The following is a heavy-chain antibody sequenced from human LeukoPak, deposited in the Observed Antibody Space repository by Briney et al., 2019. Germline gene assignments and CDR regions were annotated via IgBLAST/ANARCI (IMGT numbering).Heavy chain of an antibody. CDR1: GYTFTSYA. Sequence: GASVKVSCKASGYTFTSYAISWVRQAPGQGLEWMGWVSTYNGNANSAQKLQGRVTMTTDTSTTTAYMELRTLGSDDTAVYYCARMDGYYASGSYHFDYWGQGTLVTVSS. V-gene: IGHV1-18*01. CDR3: ARMDGYYASGSYHFDY. D-gene: IGHD3-10*01. CDR2: VSTYNGNA. J-gene: IGHJ4*02.